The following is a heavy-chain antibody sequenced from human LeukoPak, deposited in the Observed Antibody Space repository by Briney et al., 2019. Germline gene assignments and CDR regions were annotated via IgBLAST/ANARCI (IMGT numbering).Heavy chain of an antibody. CDR3: AKDINGGFIFDY. J-gene: IGHJ4*02. D-gene: IGHD4-23*01. V-gene: IGHV3-9*01. CDR2: ISWNSGSI. Sequence: GRSLRLSCAASGFTFDDYAMHWVRQAPGKGLEWVSGISWNSGSIGYADSVKGRFTISRDNAKNSLYLQMNSLRAEDTALYYCAKDINGGFIFDYWGQGTLATVSS. CDR1: GFTFDDYA.